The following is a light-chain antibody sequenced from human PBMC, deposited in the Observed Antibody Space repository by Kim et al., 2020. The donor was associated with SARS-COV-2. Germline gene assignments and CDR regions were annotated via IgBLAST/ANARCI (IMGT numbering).Light chain of an antibody. V-gene: IGLV3-19*01. CDR3: KSRDSSGNVV. J-gene: IGLJ2*01. CDR2: GRN. CDR1: SLRSYY. Sequence: SSELTQDPAVSVALGQTVRITCQGDSLRSYYASWYQQKPGQAPVLVIYGRNNRPSGIPDRFSGSTSGNTASLTINGAQAEDEADYYCKSRDSSGNVVFGGGTKLTVL.